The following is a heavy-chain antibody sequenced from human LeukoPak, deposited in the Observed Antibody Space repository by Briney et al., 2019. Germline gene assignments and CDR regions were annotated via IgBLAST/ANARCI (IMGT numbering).Heavy chain of an antibody. D-gene: IGHD3/OR15-3a*01. CDR3: ARQTGSGLFILP. CDR1: GGSISSYY. V-gene: IGHV4-34*01. Sequence: SETLSLTCTVSGGSISSYYWSWIRQPPGKGLEWIGEINHSGSTNYNPSLKSQVSISIDTSKNQFSLRLTSVTAADTAVYYCARQTGSGLFILPGGQGTLVTVSS. J-gene: IGHJ4*02. CDR2: INHSGST.